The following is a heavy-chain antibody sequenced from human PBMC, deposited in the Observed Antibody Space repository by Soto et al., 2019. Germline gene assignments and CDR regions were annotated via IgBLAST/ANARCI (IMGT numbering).Heavy chain of an antibody. J-gene: IGHJ5*02. CDR2: IYYSGTT. CDR3: ARQSPDYLGSVGWFDP. D-gene: IGHD1-26*01. Sequence: PPETLSLTCTVSGGSISSSSYYWVWIRQPPGKGLEWIGSIYYSGTTYYNPSLKSRVTISVDTSKNQFSLKLRSVTAADTAVYYCARQSPDYLGSVGWFDPWGQGTLVTVSS. V-gene: IGHV4-39*01. CDR1: GGSISSSSYY.